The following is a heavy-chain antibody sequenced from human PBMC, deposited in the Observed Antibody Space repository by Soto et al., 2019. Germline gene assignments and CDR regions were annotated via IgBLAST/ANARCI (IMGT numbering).Heavy chain of an antibody. CDR1: GWSFRGYY. CDR3: ARGLGYCTNGVCYISWYYFDY. V-gene: IGHV4-34*01. J-gene: IGHJ4*02. Sequence: SEDLSLPRAGYGWSFRGYYWSWIRQPPGKGLGWIGEINHSGSTNYNPSLKSRVTISVDTSKNQFSLKLSSVTAADTAVYYCARGLGYCTNGVCYISWYYFDYWGQGTLVTVSS. D-gene: IGHD2-8*01. CDR2: INHSGST.